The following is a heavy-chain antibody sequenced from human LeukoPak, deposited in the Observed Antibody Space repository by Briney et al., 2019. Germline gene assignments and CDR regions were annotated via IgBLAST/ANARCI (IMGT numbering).Heavy chain of an antibody. V-gene: IGHV4-61*02. CDR2: IYTSGST. J-gene: IGHJ3*02. D-gene: IGHD3-16*01. Sequence: PSETLSLTCTVSGGSISSGSYYWSWIRQSAGKGLEWIGRIYTSGSTNYNPSLKSRVTISVDTSKNQFSLKLSSVTAADTAVYYCASPFLSPDAFDIWGQGTMVTVSS. CDR3: ASPFLSPDAFDI. CDR1: GGSISSGSYY.